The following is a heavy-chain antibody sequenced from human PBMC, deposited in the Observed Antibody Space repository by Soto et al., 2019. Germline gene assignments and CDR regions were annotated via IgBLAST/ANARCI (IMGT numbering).Heavy chain of an antibody. V-gene: IGHV3-9*01. CDR1: GFTFKDYG. CDR3: AKDISLLSETPDY. Sequence: AGGSLRLSCAASGFTFKDYGMHWVRQAPGKGLEWVAGISWNSGSRDYADSVKGRFTISRDYAKNSLYLQMNSLRTEDTALYYCAKDISLLSETPDYWGQGTLVTV. J-gene: IGHJ4*02. D-gene: IGHD3-16*02. CDR2: ISWNSGSR.